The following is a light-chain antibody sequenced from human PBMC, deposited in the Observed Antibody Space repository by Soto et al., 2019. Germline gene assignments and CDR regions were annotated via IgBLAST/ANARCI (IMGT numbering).Light chain of an antibody. CDR1: QSVSSY. J-gene: IGKJ5*01. V-gene: IGKV3-11*01. CDR2: DTS. CDR3: QQRTNWRIT. Sequence: EIVLPQSPATLSLSPGERAALSCRASQSVSSYLAWYQQKPGQAPRLLIYDTSIRASGIPARFSGSGSGTDFTLTISSLDPEDVAVYYCQQRTNWRITLGQGTRLEI.